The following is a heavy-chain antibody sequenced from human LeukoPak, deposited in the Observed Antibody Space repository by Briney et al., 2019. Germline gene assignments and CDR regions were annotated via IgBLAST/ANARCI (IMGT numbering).Heavy chain of an antibody. CDR3: ARAPVYYYGSGSSGLDAFDI. CDR2: ISSSSSTI. D-gene: IGHD3-10*01. CDR1: EFPFSNYG. Sequence: GGSLRLSCAASEFPFSNYGMSWVRQAPGKGLEWVSHISSSSSTIYYADSVKGRFTISRDNAKNSLYLQMNSLRAEDTAVYYCARAPVYYYGSGSSGLDAFDIWGQGTMVTVSS. V-gene: IGHV3-48*01. J-gene: IGHJ3*02.